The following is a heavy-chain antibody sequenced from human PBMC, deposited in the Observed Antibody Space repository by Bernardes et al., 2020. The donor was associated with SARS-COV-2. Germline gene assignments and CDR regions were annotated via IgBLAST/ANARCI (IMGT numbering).Heavy chain of an antibody. D-gene: IGHD7-27*01. V-gene: IGHV4-34*01. CDR3: TRRPNWGRLDFDY. Sequence: SETLSLTCGVYGASLSNYYWAWIRQSPGKGLEWIGQINQNGGTNYNPSLKSRITMSLDTSKNQFSLKLTSVTAADTAIYYCTRRPNWGRLDFDYWGQGTLVTVSS. J-gene: IGHJ4*02. CDR2: INQNGGT. CDR1: GASLSNYY.